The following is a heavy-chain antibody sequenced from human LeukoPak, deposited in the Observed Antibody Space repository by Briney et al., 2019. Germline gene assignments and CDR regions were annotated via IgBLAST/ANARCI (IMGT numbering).Heavy chain of an antibody. D-gene: IGHD3-9*01. CDR3: ARGNVLRYFDWSNFDY. CDR2: INPNSGGT. J-gene: IGHJ4*02. V-gene: IGHV1-2*02. CDR1: GYTFTGYY. Sequence: ASVKVSCKASGYTFTGYYMHWVRQAPGQGLGWMGWINPNSGGTNYAQKFQGRVTMTRDTSISTAYMELSRLRSDDTAVYYCARGNVLRYFDWSNFDYWGQGTLVTVSS.